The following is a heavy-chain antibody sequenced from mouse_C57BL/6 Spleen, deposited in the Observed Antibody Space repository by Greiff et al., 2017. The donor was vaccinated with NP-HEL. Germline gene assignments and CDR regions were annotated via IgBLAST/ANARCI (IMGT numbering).Heavy chain of an antibody. J-gene: IGHJ4*01. CDR1: GYAFSSSW. Sequence: VQLQQSGPELVKPGASVKISCKASGYAFSSSWMNWVKQRPGKGLEWIGRIYPGDGDTNYNGKFKGKATLTADKSSSTAYMQLSSLTSEDSAVYFCARGRDGAMDYWGKGTSVTVSS. V-gene: IGHV1-82*01. CDR3: ARGRDGAMDY. D-gene: IGHD2-3*01. CDR2: IYPGDGDT.